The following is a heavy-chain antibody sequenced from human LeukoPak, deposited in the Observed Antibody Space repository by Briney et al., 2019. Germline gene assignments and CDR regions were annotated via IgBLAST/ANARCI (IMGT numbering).Heavy chain of an antibody. CDR3: ARDSQLSLHAFDI. J-gene: IGHJ3*02. CDR1: GFTVSSNY. V-gene: IGHV3-66*01. Sequence: GGSLRLSCAASGFTVSSNYMSWVRQAPGKGLEWVSVIYSGGSTYYADSVKGRFTISRDNSKNTLYLQMNSLRAEDTAVYYCARDSQLSLHAFDIWGQGTMVTVSS. D-gene: IGHD3-16*02. CDR2: IYSGGST.